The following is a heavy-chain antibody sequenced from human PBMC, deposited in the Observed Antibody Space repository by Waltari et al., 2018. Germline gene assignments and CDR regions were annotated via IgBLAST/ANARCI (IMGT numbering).Heavy chain of an antibody. V-gene: IGHV3-48*03. J-gene: IGHJ6*02. CDR2: SSRGGGAI. D-gene: IGHD1-26*01. CDR3: ARNLGARYYYYGMDV. Sequence: EVELVESGGAMVQPGGSLRVSCVASGFSLNGYEMSWVRQAPGKGPEWISHSSRGGGAIYYADSVKGRFTISRDNSKNSLYLQMDSLRVEDTAVYYCARNLGARYYYYGMDVWGLGTTVTVSS. CDR1: GFSLNGYE.